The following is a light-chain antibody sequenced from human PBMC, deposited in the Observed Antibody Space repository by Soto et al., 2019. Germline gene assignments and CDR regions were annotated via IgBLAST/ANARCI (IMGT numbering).Light chain of an antibody. V-gene: IGLV1-40*02. CDR3: QSYDSSLSASCV. Sequence: QSVAEPAPPLSGAPAARGTISSTGGSSKNGAGYDVHWYQQLPGTAPKLLIYGNSNRPSGVPDRFSGSKSGTSASLAITGLQAEDEADYYCQSYDSSLSASCVFGTGTKVTVL. CDR1: SSKNGAGYD. J-gene: IGLJ1*01. CDR2: GNS.